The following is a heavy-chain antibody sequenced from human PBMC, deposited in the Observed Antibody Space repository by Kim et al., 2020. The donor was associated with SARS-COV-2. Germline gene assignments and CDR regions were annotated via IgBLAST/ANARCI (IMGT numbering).Heavy chain of an antibody. Sequence: GGSLRLSCAASGFTFSSYAMHWVRQAPGKGLEWVAVISYDGSNKYYADSVKGRFTISRDNSKNTLYLQMNSLRAEDTAVYYCARLYYYGSGAPWGTDYWGPGTLVPVSS. D-gene: IGHD3-10*01. CDR1: GFTFSSYA. CDR2: ISYDGSNK. J-gene: IGHJ4*02. V-gene: IGHV3-30-3*01. CDR3: ARLYYYGSGAPWGTDY.